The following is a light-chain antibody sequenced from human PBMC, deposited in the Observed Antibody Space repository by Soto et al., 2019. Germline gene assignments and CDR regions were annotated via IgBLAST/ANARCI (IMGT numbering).Light chain of an antibody. CDR2: KAS. CDR3: QHYKSYSES. Sequence: DIPLTQSPSTLSGSVGDRVTITCRASQTISSWLAWYQQKPGKAPKLLIYKASTLKSGVPSRFSGSGSGTEFTLTISSLQPDVFATYYCQHYKSYSESFGQGTKLDI. V-gene: IGKV1-5*03. CDR1: QTISSW. J-gene: IGKJ1*01.